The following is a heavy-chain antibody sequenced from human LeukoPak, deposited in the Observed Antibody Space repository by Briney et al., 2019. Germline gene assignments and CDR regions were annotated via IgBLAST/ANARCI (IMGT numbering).Heavy chain of an antibody. Sequence: GGSLRLSCAASGFTFSDYYMSWIRQAPGKGLEWVSYISSSGSTIYYADSVKGRFTISRDNAKDSLYLQMNSLRAEDTAVYYCAREGLAAAVYSLDYWGQGTLVTVSS. CDR3: AREGLAAAVYSLDY. CDR2: ISSSGSTI. V-gene: IGHV3-11*01. D-gene: IGHD6-13*01. CDR1: GFTFSDYY. J-gene: IGHJ4*02.